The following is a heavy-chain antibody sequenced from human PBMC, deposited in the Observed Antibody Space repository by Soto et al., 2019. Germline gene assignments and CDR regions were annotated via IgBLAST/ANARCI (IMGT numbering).Heavy chain of an antibody. J-gene: IGHJ4*02. V-gene: IGHV3-21*01. D-gene: IGHD6-13*01. CDR3: ARDKGIAAHTVDY. Sequence: PWGSLRLSCAASGFTFISYSINFFRHSPLKGLEWVSSISSSSSYIYYADSVKGRFTISRDNAKNSLYLQMNSLRAEDTAVYYCARDKGIAAHTVDYWGQGTLVTVSS. CDR1: GFTFISYS. CDR2: ISSSSSYI.